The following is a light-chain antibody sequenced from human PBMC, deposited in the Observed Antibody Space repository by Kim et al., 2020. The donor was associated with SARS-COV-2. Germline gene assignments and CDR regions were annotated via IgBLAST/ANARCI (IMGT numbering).Light chain of an antibody. J-gene: IGKJ4*01. CDR1: QSVGRW. Sequence: DVQMTQSPSTVSASVGDRITITCRASQSVGRWLAWYQQRPGTAPKLLIFDASTLETGVPSRFSGSGSGTEFTLTISSLQPDDFATFHCQQYSTYPLTFGGGTRVEIK. CDR2: DAS. V-gene: IGKV1-5*01. CDR3: QQYSTYPLT.